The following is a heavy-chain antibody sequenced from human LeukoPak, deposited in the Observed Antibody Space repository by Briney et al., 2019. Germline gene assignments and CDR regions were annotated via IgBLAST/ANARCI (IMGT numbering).Heavy chain of an antibody. Sequence: GGSLRLSCAASRFTFSSYSMNWVRQAPGKGLEWVSSISSGRSYIYYADSVKGRFTISRDNAKNSLYLQMNSLRAEDTAVYYCAKDAWREQKVLRYFDWPWNPSASYFDYWGQGTLVTVSS. CDR3: AKDAWREQKVLRYFDWPWNPSASYFDY. V-gene: IGHV3-21*01. CDR1: RFTFSSYS. CDR2: ISSGRSYI. J-gene: IGHJ4*02. D-gene: IGHD3-9*01.